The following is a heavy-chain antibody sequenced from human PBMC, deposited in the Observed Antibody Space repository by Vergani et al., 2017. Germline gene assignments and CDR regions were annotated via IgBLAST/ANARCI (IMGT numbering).Heavy chain of an antibody. CDR2: ISASGHDT. Sequence: EVQLLESGGDLVQPGGSLRLSCAASGFRFSTYAMNWVRQAQGKGLEWVSGISASGHDTSYADSVKGRFTISRDSYKNTLYLQMNSLRADDTAIYYCARDQRDSTIFGAHRYAYWGQGSLVTVSS. D-gene: IGHD3-3*01. V-gene: IGHV3-23*01. CDR1: GFRFSTYA. CDR3: ARDQRDSTIFGAHRYAY. J-gene: IGHJ4*02.